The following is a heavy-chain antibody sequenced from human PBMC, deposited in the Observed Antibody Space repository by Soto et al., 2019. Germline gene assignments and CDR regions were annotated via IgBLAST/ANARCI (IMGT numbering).Heavy chain of an antibody. V-gene: IGHV4-39*01. D-gene: IGHD1-26*01. Sequence: QLQLQESGPGLVKPSETLSLTCSVSGGSISSTSYFWDWIRQPRGKGLEWIGSIYYSGSTDYNPSLHSRVTMSLDTYKTQYSLTLTSMTAADTAFYYCARRDSGTPLNWFDPWGQGTLVTVSS. J-gene: IGHJ5*02. CDR3: ARRDSGTPLNWFDP. CDR2: IYYSGST. CDR1: GGSISSTSYF.